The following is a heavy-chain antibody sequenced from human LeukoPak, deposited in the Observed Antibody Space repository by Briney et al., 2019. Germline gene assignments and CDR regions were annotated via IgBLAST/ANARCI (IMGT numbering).Heavy chain of an antibody. V-gene: IGHV3-30*02. CDR1: GFTFSSYW. D-gene: IGHD3-10*01. Sequence: PGGCLRLSCAASGFTFSSYWMSWVRQAPGKGLEWVAFIRYDGSNKYYADSVKGRFTISRDNSKNTLYLQMNSLRAEDTAVYYCAKDSSWFGELYNYIDVWGKGTTVTVSS. CDR3: AKDSSWFGELYNYIDV. J-gene: IGHJ6*03. CDR2: IRYDGSNK.